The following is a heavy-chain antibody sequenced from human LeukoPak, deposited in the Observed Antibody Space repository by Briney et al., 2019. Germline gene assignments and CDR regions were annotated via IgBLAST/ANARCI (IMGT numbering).Heavy chain of an antibody. Sequence: GESLKISCKGSGYTFFTYWIGWVRQIPGKGLEWMGIIYPGDSDTRYSPSFQGQVTISADESISTAYLQWSSLKASDTAMYYCARGFRADVLLWFGELLTLGYWGQGTLVTVSS. CDR1: GYTFFTYW. CDR3: ARGFRADVLLWFGELLTLGY. CDR2: IYPGDSDT. J-gene: IGHJ4*02. D-gene: IGHD3-10*01. V-gene: IGHV5-51*01.